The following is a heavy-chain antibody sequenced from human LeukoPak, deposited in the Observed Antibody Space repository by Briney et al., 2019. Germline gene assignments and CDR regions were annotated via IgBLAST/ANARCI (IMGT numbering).Heavy chain of an antibody. D-gene: IGHD5-24*01. Sequence: ASVNVSCKASGGTFSSYAISWVRQAPGQGLEWMGGIIPIFGTANYAQKFQGRVTITADESTSTAYMELSSLRSEDTAVYYCAGMPMATPSPFDYWGQGTLVTVSS. CDR3: AGMPMATPSPFDY. CDR2: IIPIFGTA. V-gene: IGHV1-69*13. CDR1: GGTFSSYA. J-gene: IGHJ4*02.